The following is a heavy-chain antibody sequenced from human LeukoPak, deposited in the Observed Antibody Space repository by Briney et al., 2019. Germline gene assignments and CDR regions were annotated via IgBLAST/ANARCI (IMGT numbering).Heavy chain of an antibody. J-gene: IGHJ4*02. D-gene: IGHD3-10*01. Sequence: GASVKVSCKASGYTFTSYDINWVRQAPGQGLEWMGWMNPNSGNTDYAQTFQGRVTMTRNTSISTAYMELSSLRSEDTAVYYCARVGSGSYYNDSVYWGQGTLVTVSS. CDR2: MNPNSGNT. CDR3: ARVGSGSYYNDSVY. V-gene: IGHV1-8*01. CDR1: GYTFTSYD.